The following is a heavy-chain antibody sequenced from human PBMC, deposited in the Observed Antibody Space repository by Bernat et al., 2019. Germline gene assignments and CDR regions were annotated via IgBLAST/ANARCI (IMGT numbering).Heavy chain of an antibody. D-gene: IGHD3-16*02. CDR2: IYYSGST. J-gene: IGHJ4*02. CDR3: ARASYKMITFGGVIAPIFDY. Sequence: QVQLQESGPGLVKPSQTLSLTCTVSGGSISSGGYYWSWICQHPGKGLEWIGYIYYSGSTYYNPSLKSRVTISVDTSKNQFSLKLSSVTAADTAVYYCARASYKMITFGGVIAPIFDYWGQGTLVTVSS. V-gene: IGHV4-31*03. CDR1: GGSISSGGYY.